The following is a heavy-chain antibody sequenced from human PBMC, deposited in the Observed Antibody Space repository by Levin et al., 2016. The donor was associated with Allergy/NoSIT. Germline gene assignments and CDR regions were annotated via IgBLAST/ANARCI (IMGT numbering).Heavy chain of an antibody. CDR2: ISSSRSYT. CDR3: APHYFYSSPFDY. V-gene: IGHV3-11*03. D-gene: IGHD2/OR15-2a*01. Sequence: GGSLRLSCAASGFTFSDYYMSWIRQAPGKGLEWVSYISSSRSYTNYADSVKGRFTISRDNAKSSLYLQMNSLRAEDTAVYYCAPHYFYSSPFDYWGQGTLVTVLL. J-gene: IGHJ4*02. CDR1: GFTFSDYY.